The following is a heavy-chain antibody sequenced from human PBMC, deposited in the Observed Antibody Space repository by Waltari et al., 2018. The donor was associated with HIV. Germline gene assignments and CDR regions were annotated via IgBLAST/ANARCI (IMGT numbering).Heavy chain of an antibody. V-gene: IGHV1-2*02. CDR1: GYTFGAYN. CDR2: INPYSGGT. Sequence: QVQLVQSGTEVRNPGASVTVACRTSGYTFGAYNLHWVRQAPGQGREWMGWINPYSGGTNYARKFQGRVTMTRDASISTTYMDLTSLRSDDTAVYYCARASSQWLIEYWGQGTLVTVSS. D-gene: IGHD6-19*01. J-gene: IGHJ4*02. CDR3: ARASSQWLIEY.